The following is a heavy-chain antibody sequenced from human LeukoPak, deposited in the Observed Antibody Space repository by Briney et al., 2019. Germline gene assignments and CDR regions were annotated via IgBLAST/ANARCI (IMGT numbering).Heavy chain of an antibody. CDR3: ELWFGYFNY. J-gene: IGHJ4*02. CDR1: GFNVSSNY. V-gene: IGHV3-66*01. Sequence: GGSLRLSCAASGFNVSSNYMTWVRQAPGKGLEWVSVIYSGGTTYSTDSVKGRFTLSRDNSRNTVFLQMNSLRAEDTAVYYCELWFGYFNYWGQGTLVTVSS. CDR2: IYSGGTT. D-gene: IGHD3-10*01.